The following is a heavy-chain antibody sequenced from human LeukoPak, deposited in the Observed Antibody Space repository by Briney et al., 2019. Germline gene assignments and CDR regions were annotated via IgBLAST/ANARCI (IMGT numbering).Heavy chain of an antibody. CDR2: MNPNSGNT. J-gene: IGHJ5*02. CDR3: TRGSIAVPYNWSDP. CDR1: GYTFTSYD. Sequence: ASVKVSCKASGYTFTSYDINWVRQAAGQGLEWMGWMNPNSGNTGYAQKFQGRVIMTRDTSISTAYMELSSLRSEDTAVYYCTRGSIAVPYNWSDPWGQGALVTVSS. V-gene: IGHV1-8*01. D-gene: IGHD6-19*01.